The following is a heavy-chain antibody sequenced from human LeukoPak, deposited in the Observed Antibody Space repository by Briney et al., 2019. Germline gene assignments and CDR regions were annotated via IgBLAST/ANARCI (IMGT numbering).Heavy chain of an antibody. CDR1: GFTFSSYA. CDR2: ISGSGGST. Sequence: GGSLRLSCAASGFTFSSYAMSWVRQAPGKGLEWVSAISGSGGSTYYADSVKGRFTISRDNSKNTLYLQMNSLRAEDTAVYYCAKEYYYGSGSLHGGFDPWGQGTLVTVSS. CDR3: AKEYYYGSGSLHGGFDP. V-gene: IGHV3-23*01. J-gene: IGHJ5*02. D-gene: IGHD3-10*01.